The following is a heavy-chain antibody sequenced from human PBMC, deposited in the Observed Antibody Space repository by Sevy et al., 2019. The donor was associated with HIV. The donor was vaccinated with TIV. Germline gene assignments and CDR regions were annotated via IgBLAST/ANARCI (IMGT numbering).Heavy chain of an antibody. V-gene: IGHV3-23*01. J-gene: IGHJ3*02. Sequence: GGSLRLSCAASGFTFSSYALNWVRQAPGKGLEWVSTISGSGGSTFYAASVKGRFTISRDNSKNTLYLQMDSLRAEDTAVYYCAKDRYHTSGYYPEGAFDIWGQGTMVTVSS. CDR2: ISGSGGST. D-gene: IGHD3-22*01. CDR1: GFTFSSYA. CDR3: AKDRYHTSGYYPEGAFDI.